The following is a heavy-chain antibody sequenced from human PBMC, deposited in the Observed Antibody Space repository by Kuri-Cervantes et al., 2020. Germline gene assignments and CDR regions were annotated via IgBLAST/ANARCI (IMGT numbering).Heavy chain of an antibody. V-gene: IGHV1-69*06. CDR1: GGTFSSYA. Sequence: SVKVSCKASGGTFSSYAISWVRQAPGQGLEWMGGIIPIFGTANYARKFQGRVTITADKSTSTAYMELSSLRSEDTAVYYCARVRHEGFYYYYYMDVWGKGTTVTVSS. CDR2: IIPIFGTA. CDR3: ARVRHEGFYYYYYMDV. J-gene: IGHJ6*03.